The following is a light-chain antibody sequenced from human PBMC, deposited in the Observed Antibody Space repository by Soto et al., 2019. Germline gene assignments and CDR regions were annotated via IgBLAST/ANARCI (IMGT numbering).Light chain of an antibody. CDR2: EVS. J-gene: IGLJ2*01. CDR3: CSYAGSSTVV. V-gene: IGLV2-23*02. Sequence: QSVLTQPASVSGSPGQSITISCTGTSSDVGSYNLVSWYQQHPGKAPKLMIYEVSKRPSGVSNRFSGSKSGNTASLTISGVPAEEGGDYYCCSYAGSSTVVFGGGTKLTVL. CDR1: SSDVGSYNL.